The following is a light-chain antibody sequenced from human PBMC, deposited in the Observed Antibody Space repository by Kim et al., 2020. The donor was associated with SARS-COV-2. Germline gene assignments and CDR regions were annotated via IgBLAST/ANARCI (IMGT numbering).Light chain of an antibody. J-gene: IGKJ2*02. CDR2: WAS. CDR3: QQYYSTRT. V-gene: IGKV4-1*01. CDR1: QSVLCSSNNKNY. Sequence: DIVMTQSPDSLAVSLGERATINCKSSQSVLCSSNNKNYLAWYQQKPGQPPKLLIYWASTRESGVPDRFSGSGSGTDFTLTISSLQAEDVAVYYCQQYYSTRTFGQGTKLEI.